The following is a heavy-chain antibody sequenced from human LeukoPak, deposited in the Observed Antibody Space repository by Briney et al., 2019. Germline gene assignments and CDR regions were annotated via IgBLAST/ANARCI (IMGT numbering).Heavy chain of an antibody. D-gene: IGHD5-18*01. J-gene: IGHJ5*02. Sequence: GASVKVSCKASGYTFTGYYMHWVRRAPGQGLEWMGWINPNSGGTNYAQKFQGRVTMTRDTSISTAYMELSRLRSDDTAVYYCARGVTWIQLWFNLWGQGTLVTVSS. CDR1: GYTFTGYY. CDR2: INPNSGGT. CDR3: ARGVTWIQLWFNL. V-gene: IGHV1-2*02.